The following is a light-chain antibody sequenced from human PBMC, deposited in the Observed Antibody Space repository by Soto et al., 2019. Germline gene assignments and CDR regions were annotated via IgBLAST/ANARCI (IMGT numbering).Light chain of an antibody. J-gene: IGKJ1*01. CDR1: QSISGW. CDR2: DAS. V-gene: IGKV1-5*01. CDR3: QQYNSYST. Sequence: DIKMTQSPSTLSASVGARVPINCRASQSISGWLAWYQQKPGNAPNLLIYDASSLESGVPSRFSGSGSDTEFTLTIHSLHPDDFATYYCQQYNSYSTLGQGTKVDIK.